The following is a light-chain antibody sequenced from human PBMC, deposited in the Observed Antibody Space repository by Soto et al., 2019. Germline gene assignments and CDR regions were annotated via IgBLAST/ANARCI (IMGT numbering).Light chain of an antibody. CDR1: QRISTW. CDR2: DAS. J-gene: IGKJ5*01. CDR3: QQYDNPIT. Sequence: DIQMTQSPSTLSASVGDGVTITCRASQRISTWLAWYQQTPGKAPKLLISDASSLETGVPSRFSGSGSGTDFTFTISSLQPEDIATYYCQQYDNPITFGQGTRLEI. V-gene: IGKV1-5*01.